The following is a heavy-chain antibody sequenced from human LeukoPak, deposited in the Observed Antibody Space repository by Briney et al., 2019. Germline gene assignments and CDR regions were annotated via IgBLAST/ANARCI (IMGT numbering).Heavy chain of an antibody. Sequence: SETLSLTCTLSGGSVSDYYWSWIRQSPGKGLEWIGYIYHTGSTSYSPSLTSRVTISADTSQKQFSLKLSSVTAADTAVYYCASRKLGNDYWGQGTLVTVSS. CDR1: GGSVSDYY. J-gene: IGHJ4*02. CDR3: ASRKLGNDY. D-gene: IGHD7-27*01. V-gene: IGHV4-59*02. CDR2: IYHTGST.